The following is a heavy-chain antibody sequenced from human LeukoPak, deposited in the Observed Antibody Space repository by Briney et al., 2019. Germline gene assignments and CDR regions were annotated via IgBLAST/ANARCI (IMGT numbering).Heavy chain of an antibody. CDR3: ARTRFYGDYDDV. V-gene: IGHV1-18*01. Sequence: ASVKVSCKASSYTFTSYGISWVRQAPGQGLEWMGWISAYNGNTNYAQKLQGRVTMTTDTSTSTAYMELRSLRSDDTAVYYCARTRFYGDYDDVWGQGTLVTVSS. J-gene: IGHJ4*02. D-gene: IGHD4-17*01. CDR1: SYTFTSYG. CDR2: ISAYNGNT.